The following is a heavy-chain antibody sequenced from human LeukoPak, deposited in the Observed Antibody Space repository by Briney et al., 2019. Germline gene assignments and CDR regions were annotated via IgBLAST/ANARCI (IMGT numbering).Heavy chain of an antibody. CDR2: IIPIFGTT. V-gene: IGHV1-69*06. J-gene: IGHJ3*02. CDR1: GGTFSSYG. D-gene: IGHD3-9*01. Sequence: SSVKVSCKASGGTFSSYGISLVRQPPAQGLEWMGGIIPIFGTTSYAQKFQGRVTITADKSTNTSYMELSSLRSEDTVVYYCARSAANFYIFTGRGAFDIWGQGTMVTVSS. CDR3: ARSAANFYIFTGRGAFDI.